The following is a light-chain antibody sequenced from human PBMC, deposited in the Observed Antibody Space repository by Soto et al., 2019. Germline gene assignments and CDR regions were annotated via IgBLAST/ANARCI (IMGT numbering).Light chain of an antibody. CDR2: KAY. J-gene: IGKJ1*01. Sequence: DIQMTQSPSTLSASVGDRVTITCRASQSISSWVAWYQQKPGKGPKLLIYKAYHLESGVPSRFSGSGSGTEFTLTISSLQTGDFATYYCQHYNTYPWTFGHGTKVDIK. CDR1: QSISSW. CDR3: QHYNTYPWT. V-gene: IGKV1-5*03.